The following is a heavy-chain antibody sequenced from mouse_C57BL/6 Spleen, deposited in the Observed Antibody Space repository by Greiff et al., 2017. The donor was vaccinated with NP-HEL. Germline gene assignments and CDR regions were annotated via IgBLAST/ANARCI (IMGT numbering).Heavy chain of an antibody. V-gene: IGHV5-4*03. CDR1: GFTFSSYA. CDR2: ISDGGSYT. D-gene: IGHD1-1*01. J-gene: IGHJ3*01. CDR3: ARVGVYYYGSSFAWFAY. Sequence: EVKLVESGGGLVKPGGSLKLSCAASGFTFSSYAMSWVRQTPEKRLEWVATISDGGSYTYYPDNVKGRFTISRDNAKNNLYLQMSHLKSEDTAMYYCARVGVYYYGSSFAWFAYWGQGTLVTVSA.